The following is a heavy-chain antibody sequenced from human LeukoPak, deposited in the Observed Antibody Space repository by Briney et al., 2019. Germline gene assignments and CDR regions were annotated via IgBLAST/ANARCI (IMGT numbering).Heavy chain of an antibody. J-gene: IGHJ4*02. CDR1: GGSISSYY. CDR3: AREGHSSSLLLY. Sequence: SETLSLTCTVSGGSISSYYRSWIRQPAGKGLEWIGRIYTSGSTSYNPSLKSRVTMSVDTSKNQFSLKLSSVTAADTAVYYCAREGHSSSLLLYWGQGTLVTVSS. CDR2: IYTSGST. D-gene: IGHD6-13*01. V-gene: IGHV4-4*07.